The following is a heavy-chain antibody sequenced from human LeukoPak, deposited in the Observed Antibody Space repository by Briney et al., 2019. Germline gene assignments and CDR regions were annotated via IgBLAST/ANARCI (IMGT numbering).Heavy chain of an antibody. V-gene: IGHV3-23*01. D-gene: IGHD6-13*01. CDR1: GGSISSYY. Sequence: LSLTCTVSGGSISSYYWSWVRQAPGKGLEWVSAISGSGGSTYYADSVKGRFTISRDNSKNTLYLQMNSLRAEDTAVYYCAKDHIAATFDYWGQGTLVTVSS. J-gene: IGHJ4*02. CDR3: AKDHIAATFDY. CDR2: ISGSGGST.